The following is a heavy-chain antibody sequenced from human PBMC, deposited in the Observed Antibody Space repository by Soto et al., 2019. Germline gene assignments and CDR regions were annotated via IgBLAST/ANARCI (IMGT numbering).Heavy chain of an antibody. CDR2: ISYDGSNK. J-gene: IGHJ6*02. D-gene: IGHD4-17*01. CDR1: GFTFSSYA. Sequence: PVGSLRLSCAASGFTFSSYAMHWVRQAPGKGLEWVAVISYDGSNKYYADSVKGRFTISRDNSKNTLYLQMNSLRAEDTAVYYCASGDYADYYYGMDVWGQGTTVTVSS. CDR3: ASGDYADYYYGMDV. V-gene: IGHV3-30-3*01.